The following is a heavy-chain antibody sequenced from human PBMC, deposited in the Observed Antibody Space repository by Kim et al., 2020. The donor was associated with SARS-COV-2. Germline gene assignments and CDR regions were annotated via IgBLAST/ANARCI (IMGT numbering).Heavy chain of an antibody. D-gene: IGHD3-10*01. CDR3: AKEMEVGLSTMDD. Sequence: GGSLRLSCAASGFGFSNFPMSWVRQAPGRGLEWVSAISASGGPTYYTPSVRGRLTVSRDNSENTLFLQMSSLGVDDTAVYYCAKEMEVGLSTMDDWGQGVLVIVSS. V-gene: IGHV3-23*01. J-gene: IGHJ4*02. CDR2: ISASGGPT. CDR1: GFGFSNFP.